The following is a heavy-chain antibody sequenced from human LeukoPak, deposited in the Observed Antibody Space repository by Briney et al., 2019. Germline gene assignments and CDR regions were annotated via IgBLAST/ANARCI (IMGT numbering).Heavy chain of an antibody. V-gene: IGHV4-31*03. J-gene: IGHJ4*02. D-gene: IGHD3-16*02. Sequence: SETLSLTCTVSGGSISSGGYYWSWIRQHPGKGLEWLGYIYYSGSTYYNPSLKSRATISVDTSKNQFSLKLSSVTAADTAVYYCARDRPITFGGVIVRRGFDYWGQRTLVTVSS. CDR1: GGSISSGGYY. CDR2: IYYSGST. CDR3: ARDRPITFGGVIVRRGFDY.